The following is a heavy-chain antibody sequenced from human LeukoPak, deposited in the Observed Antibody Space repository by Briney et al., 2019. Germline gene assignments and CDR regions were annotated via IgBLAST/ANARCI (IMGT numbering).Heavy chain of an antibody. Sequence: PGGSLRLSCAASGFTSSSYGMHWVRQAPGKGLEWVAVIWYDGSNKYYADSVEGRFTISRDNSKNTLYLQMNSLRAEDTAVYYCARDFNALSTIDYWGQGTLVTVSS. J-gene: IGHJ4*02. D-gene: IGHD3-16*02. V-gene: IGHV3-33*01. CDR2: IWYDGSNK. CDR3: ARDFNALSTIDY. CDR1: GFTSSSYG.